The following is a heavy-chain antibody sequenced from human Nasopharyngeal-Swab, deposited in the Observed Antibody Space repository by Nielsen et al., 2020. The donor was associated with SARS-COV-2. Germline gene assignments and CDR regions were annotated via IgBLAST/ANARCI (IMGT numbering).Heavy chain of an antibody. J-gene: IGHJ4*02. CDR3: TTDLRYYDSSGTIDY. CDR2: IKSKTDGGTT. Sequence: GESLKISCAASGFTFSNAWMSWVRQAPGKGLEWVGRIKSKTDGGTTGYAAPVKGRFTISRDDSKNTLYLQMNSLKTEDTAVYYCTTDLRYYDSSGTIDYWGQGTLVTVSS. V-gene: IGHV3-15*01. D-gene: IGHD3-22*01. CDR1: GFTFSNAW.